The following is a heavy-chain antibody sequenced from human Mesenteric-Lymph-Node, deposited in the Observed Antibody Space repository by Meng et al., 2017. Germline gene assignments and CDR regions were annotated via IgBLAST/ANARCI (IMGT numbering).Heavy chain of an antibody. CDR1: GYSFTSYW. CDR2: IYPGDSDT. Sequence: KVSCKGSGYSFTSYWIGWVRQMPGKGLEWMAIIYPGDSDTRYSPSFQGQVTISADKSISTVYLQWSSLKASDTAMYYCARRIYGDFNDHWGQGTLVTVSS. J-gene: IGHJ4*02. CDR3: ARRIYGDFNDH. V-gene: IGHV5-51*01. D-gene: IGHD4-17*01.